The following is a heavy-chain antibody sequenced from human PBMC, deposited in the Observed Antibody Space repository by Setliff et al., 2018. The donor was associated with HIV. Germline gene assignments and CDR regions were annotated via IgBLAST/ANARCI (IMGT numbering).Heavy chain of an antibody. CDR3: AKDGGGDYYYYYDMDG. V-gene: IGHV4-59*05. CDR1: GGSISTYY. Sequence: SETLSLTCTVSGGSISTYYWSWIRQPPGKGLESIGSIYYSGSTYYKPSLKSRVTISVDTSKNQFSLKLSSVTAADTAVYYCAKDGGGDYYYYYDMDGW. J-gene: IGHJ6*03. CDR2: IYYSGST. D-gene: IGHD2-15*01.